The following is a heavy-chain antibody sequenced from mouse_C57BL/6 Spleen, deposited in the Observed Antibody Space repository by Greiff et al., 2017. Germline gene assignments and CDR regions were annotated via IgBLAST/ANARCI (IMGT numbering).Heavy chain of an antibody. CDR2: ISSGSSTI. V-gene: IGHV5-17*01. CDR3: ARNYVLRYFDV. Sequence: EVMLVESGGGLVKPGGSLKLSCAASGFTFSDYGMPWVRQAPETGLEWVAYISSGSSTIYYADTVKGRFTISRDNAKNTLFLQMTSLRSEDTAMYYCARNYVLRYFDVWGTGTTVTVSS. J-gene: IGHJ1*03. CDR1: GFTFSDYG. D-gene: IGHD5-5*01.